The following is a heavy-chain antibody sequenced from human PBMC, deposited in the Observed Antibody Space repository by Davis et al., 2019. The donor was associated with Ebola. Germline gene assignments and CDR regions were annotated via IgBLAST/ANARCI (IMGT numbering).Heavy chain of an antibody. D-gene: IGHD3-16*02. V-gene: IGHV3-30-3*01. CDR3: ARDYHYFDY. J-gene: IGHJ4*02. CDR2: ISYDGSNK. Sequence: GGSLRLSCAASEFTFSNYWMSWVRQAPGKGLEWVAVISYDGSNKYYADSVKGRFTISRDNSKNTLYLQMNSLRAEDTAVYYCARDYHYFDYWGQGTLVTVSS. CDR1: EFTFSNYW.